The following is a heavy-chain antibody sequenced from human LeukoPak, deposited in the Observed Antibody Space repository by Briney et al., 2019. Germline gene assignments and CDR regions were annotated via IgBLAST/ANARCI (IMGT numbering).Heavy chain of an antibody. Sequence: PGGSLRLSCAASGFTFSSYAMHWVRQAPGKGLEWVAVISYDGSNKYYADSVKGRFTISRDNSKNTLYLQMNSLRAEDTAVYYCARETRYCSSTSCYGDYWGQGTLVTVSS. D-gene: IGHD2-2*01. V-gene: IGHV3-30-3*01. CDR3: ARETRYCSSTSCYGDY. J-gene: IGHJ4*02. CDR1: GFTFSSYA. CDR2: ISYDGSNK.